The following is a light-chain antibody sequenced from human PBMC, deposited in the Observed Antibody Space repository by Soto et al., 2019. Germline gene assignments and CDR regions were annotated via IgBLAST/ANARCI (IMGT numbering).Light chain of an antibody. J-gene: IGLJ1*01. V-gene: IGLV1-51*01. CDR2: AND. Sequence: QSVLTQPPSVSGAPGQRVTISCTGSSSNIGAGYDVHWYQHLPGTAPKLVVYANDRRPSDLPGRFSGSKSGTSAKLVITGLQTGEEAVSPCGTWDASLFSFVFGPGTKVTV. CDR3: GTWDASLFSFV. CDR1: SSNIGAGYD.